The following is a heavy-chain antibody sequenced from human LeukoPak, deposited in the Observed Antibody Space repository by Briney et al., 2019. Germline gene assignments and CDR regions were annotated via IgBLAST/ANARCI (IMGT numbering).Heavy chain of an antibody. Sequence: GASVKVSCKASGYTLTGYYMHWVRQAPGQGLEWMGRINPNSGGTNYAQKFQGRVTMTRDTSISTAYMELSRLRYDDTAVYYCARDKYYDYVWGSYRPDYWGQGTLVTVSS. CDR1: GYTLTGYY. J-gene: IGHJ4*02. CDR2: INPNSGGT. CDR3: ARDKYYDYVWGSYRPDY. D-gene: IGHD3-16*02. V-gene: IGHV1-2*06.